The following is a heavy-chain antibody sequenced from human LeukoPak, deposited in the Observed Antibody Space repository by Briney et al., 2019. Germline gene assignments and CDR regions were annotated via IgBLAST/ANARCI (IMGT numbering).Heavy chain of an antibody. D-gene: IGHD3-3*01. V-gene: IGHV4-4*07. CDR2: IYTSGST. J-gene: IGHJ3*02. CDR3: ARASPLITIFGTDAFDI. Sequence: SETLSLTCTVSGGSISSYYLSWIRQPAGKGLEWIGRIYTSGSTNYNPSLKSRVTMSVDTSKNQFSLKLSSVTAADTAVYYCARASPLITIFGTDAFDIWGQGTMVTVSS. CDR1: GGSISSYY.